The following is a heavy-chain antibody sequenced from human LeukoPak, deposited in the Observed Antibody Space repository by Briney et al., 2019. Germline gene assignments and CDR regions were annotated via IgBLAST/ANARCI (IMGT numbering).Heavy chain of an antibody. CDR3: VRDTYDYVRGSPSNWCDL. CDR2: ISGNSGYT. V-gene: IGHV3-11*06. Sequence: GGSLRLSCAASGFTFSDYYMSWIRQAPGKGLEWVSYISGNSGYTNYADSVKGRFTISRDNAKNSLYLQMNSLTAEDTAVYFCVRDTYDYVRGSPSNWCDLWGEGTLVSVST. CDR1: GFTFSDYY. D-gene: IGHD3-16*01. J-gene: IGHJ5*02.